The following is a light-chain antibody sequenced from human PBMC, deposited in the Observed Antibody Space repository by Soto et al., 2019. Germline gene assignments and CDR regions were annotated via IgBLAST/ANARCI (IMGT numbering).Light chain of an antibody. J-gene: IGLJ1*01. CDR1: SSYVGGYKY. Sequence: QSALTQPASVSGSPGQSITISCTGTSSYVGGYKYVSWYQQHPDKAPKLIIYDVTNRPSGISNRFSGSKSGNTASLTISGLQAEDEADYYCSSYTSSSSYVFGTGTKLTVL. V-gene: IGLV2-14*01. CDR2: DVT. CDR3: SSYTSSSSYV.